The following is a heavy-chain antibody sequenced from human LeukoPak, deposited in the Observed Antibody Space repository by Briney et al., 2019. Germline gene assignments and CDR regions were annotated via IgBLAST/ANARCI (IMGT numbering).Heavy chain of an antibody. Sequence: GGSLRLSCVASGFTYKSHAMSWVRQAPGKGLEWVSGISANGATTYYTDSVRGRFTISRDNSKNTVYLQMSSLSAEDTAIYYCAKDQGFGYYYLDYWGQGILVTVSS. D-gene: IGHD5-18*01. J-gene: IGHJ4*02. CDR3: AKDQGFGYYYLDY. CDR1: GFTYKSHA. V-gene: IGHV3-23*01. CDR2: ISANGATT.